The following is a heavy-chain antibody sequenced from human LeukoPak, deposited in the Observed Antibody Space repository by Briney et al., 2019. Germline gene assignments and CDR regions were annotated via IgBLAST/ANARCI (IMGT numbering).Heavy chain of an antibody. D-gene: IGHD1-14*01. J-gene: IGHJ5*02. CDR1: GYTFTSYD. V-gene: IGHV1-8*01. CDR3: ERGNRRVFDP. Sequence: ASVKVSCKASGYTFTSYDINWVRQATGQGLEWMGWMNPNSGNTGYTQKFQGRVTITRNTSISTAYMELGSLRSEDTAVYYCERGNRRVFDPWGQGTLVTVSS. CDR2: MNPNSGNT.